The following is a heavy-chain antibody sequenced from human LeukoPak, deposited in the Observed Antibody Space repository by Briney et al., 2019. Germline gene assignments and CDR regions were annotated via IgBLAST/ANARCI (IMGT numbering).Heavy chain of an antibody. Sequence: ESLRLSCAASGFTSSSYALNWVRQSPGKELEWIGSIYYGQTIYYNPSLNSRVTISVVTSKDQFTLQLNSVTAADTAVYYCVRHDGRGGATMGAFDSWGQGSLVTVSS. D-gene: IGHD4/OR15-4a*01. CDR3: VRHDGRGGATMGAFDS. CDR2: IYYGQTI. J-gene: IGHJ5*01. V-gene: IGHV4-39*01. CDR1: GFTSSSYA.